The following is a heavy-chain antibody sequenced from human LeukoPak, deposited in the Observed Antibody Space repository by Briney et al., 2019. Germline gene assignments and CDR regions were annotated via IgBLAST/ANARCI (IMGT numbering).Heavy chain of an antibody. CDR3: ARGRGGSFDY. CDR1: GGSFSGYY. V-gene: IGHV4-34*01. CDR2: INHSGST. Sequence: SETLSLTCAVYGGSFSGYYWSWIRQPPGKGLEWIGEINHSGSTNYNPSLKRRVTISVDTSKNQFSLKLSSVTAADTAVYYCARGRGGSFDYWGQGTLVTVSS. D-gene: IGHD2-15*01. J-gene: IGHJ4*02.